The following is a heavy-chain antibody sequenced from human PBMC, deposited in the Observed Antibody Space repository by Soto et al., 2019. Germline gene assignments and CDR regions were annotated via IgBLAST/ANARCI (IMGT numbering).Heavy chain of an antibody. Sequence: SETLSLTCAVYGGSFSGYYWSWIRQPPGKGLEWIGEINHSGSTNYNPSLKSRVTISVDTSKNQFSLKLSSVTAADTAVYYCARAYCSGGSCYYYYYGMDVWGQGTTVTVSS. J-gene: IGHJ6*02. CDR1: GGSFSGYY. CDR2: INHSGST. V-gene: IGHV4-34*01. CDR3: ARAYCSGGSCYYYYYGMDV. D-gene: IGHD2-15*01.